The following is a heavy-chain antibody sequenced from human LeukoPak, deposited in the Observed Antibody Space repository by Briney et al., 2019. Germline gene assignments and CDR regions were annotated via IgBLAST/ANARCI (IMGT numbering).Heavy chain of an antibody. CDR1: GGSISSADYY. J-gene: IGHJ6*02. V-gene: IGHV4-30-4*01. D-gene: IGHD2-2*02. Sequence: SQTLSLTCTVSGGSISSADYYWSWIRQPPGKGLEWIAYIYYSGSTYYNPSLKSRLTISVYTSKNQFSLKLSSVAAADTAVYYCAGGYCSSTSCYKGGGGYYYYGMDVWGQGTTVTVSS. CDR3: AGGYCSSTSCYKGGGGYYYYGMDV. CDR2: IYYSGST.